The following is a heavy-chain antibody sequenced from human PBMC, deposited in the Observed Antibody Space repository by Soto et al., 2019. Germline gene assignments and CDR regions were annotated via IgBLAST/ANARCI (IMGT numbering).Heavy chain of an antibody. CDR3: ARDTSGWNYYFDY. J-gene: IGHJ4*02. D-gene: IGHD6-19*01. V-gene: IGHV4-39*01. CDR1: GGSISSSSYY. CDR2: IYYSGST. Sequence: SSETLSLTCTVSGGSISSSSYYWGWIRQPPGKGLEWIGSIYYSGSTYYNPSLKSRVTISVDTSKNQFSLKLSSVTAADTAVYYCARDTSGWNYYFDYWGQGSLVTVSS.